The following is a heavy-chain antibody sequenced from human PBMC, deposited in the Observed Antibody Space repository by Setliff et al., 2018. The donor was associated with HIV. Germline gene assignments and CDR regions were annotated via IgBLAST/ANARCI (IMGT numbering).Heavy chain of an antibody. CDR2: IWFDGSYK. J-gene: IGHJ6*03. CDR1: GFTFTSYW. CDR3: ARGAVVGTPTYYYFYYMDV. V-gene: IGHV3-33*08. Sequence: GGSLRLSCAASGFTFTSYWMSWVRQAPGKGLEWVAVIWFDGSYKYYVDSVKGRFTISRDNSKNTLYLQMNSLRAEDAAVYYCARGAVVGTPTYYYFYYMDVWGKGTTVTVSS. D-gene: IGHD1-1*01.